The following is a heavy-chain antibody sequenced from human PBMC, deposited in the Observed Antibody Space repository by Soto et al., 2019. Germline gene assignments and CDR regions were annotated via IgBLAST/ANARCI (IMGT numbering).Heavy chain of an antibody. CDR3: ARGSSDYDILTGYPRYYYYGMDV. V-gene: IGHV4-31*03. Sequence: SETLSLTCTVSGGSISSGVYYWSWIRQHTGKDLEWIGNIYYSGSTYYNPSLKSRVTISVDTSKNQFSLKLSSVTAADTAVYYCARGSSDYDILTGYPRYYYYGMDVWGQGTTVTVSS. D-gene: IGHD3-9*01. CDR1: GGSISSGVYY. J-gene: IGHJ6*02. CDR2: IYYSGST.